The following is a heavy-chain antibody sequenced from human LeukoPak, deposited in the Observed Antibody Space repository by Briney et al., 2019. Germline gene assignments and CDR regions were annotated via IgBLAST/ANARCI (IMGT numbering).Heavy chain of an antibody. D-gene: IGHD5-24*01. J-gene: IGHJ4*02. CDR3: ASPEMATMGDYFDY. CDR2: INPSGGST. CDR1: GYTFTSYY. Sequence: ASVKVSCKASGYTFTSYYMHWVRQAPGQGLEWMGIINPSGGSTSYAQKFQGRVTITADESTSTAYMELSSLRSEDTAVYYCASPEMATMGDYFDYWGQGTLVTVSS. V-gene: IGHV1-46*01.